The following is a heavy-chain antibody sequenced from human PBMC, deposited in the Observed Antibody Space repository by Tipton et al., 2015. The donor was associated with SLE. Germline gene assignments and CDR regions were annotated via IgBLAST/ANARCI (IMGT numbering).Heavy chain of an antibody. CDR3: TTDYCSSTSCPIY. Sequence: SLRLSCAASGFTFSNAWMSWVRQAPGKGLEWVGRIKSKTDGGTTDYAAPVKGRFTISRDDSKNTLYLQMNSLKTEDTAVYYCTTDYCSSTSCPIYWGQGTLVTVSS. CDR2: IKSKTDGGTT. CDR1: GFTFSNAW. V-gene: IGHV3-15*01. J-gene: IGHJ4*02. D-gene: IGHD2-2*01.